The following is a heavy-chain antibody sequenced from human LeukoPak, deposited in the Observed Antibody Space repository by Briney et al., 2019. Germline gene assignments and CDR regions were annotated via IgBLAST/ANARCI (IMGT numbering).Heavy chain of an antibody. J-gene: IGHJ6*03. CDR3: AREPTSSSWYGYYYMDV. Sequence: ASVKVSCKASGYTFTGYYMHWVRQAPGQGLEWMGRINPNSGGTNYAQKFQGRVTMTWDTSISTAYMELSRLRSDDTAVYYCAREPTSSSWYGYYYMDVWGKGTTVTVSS. V-gene: IGHV1-2*06. D-gene: IGHD6-13*01. CDR1: GYTFTGYY. CDR2: INPNSGGT.